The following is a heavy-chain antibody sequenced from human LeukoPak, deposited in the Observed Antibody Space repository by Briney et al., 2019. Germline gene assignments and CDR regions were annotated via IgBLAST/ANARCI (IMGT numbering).Heavy chain of an antibody. D-gene: IGHD3-10*01. J-gene: IGHJ4*02. V-gene: IGHV3-30*18. CDR2: ISYDGSNK. CDR3: AKQRPYYGSGSSLYFDY. Sequence: GRSLRLSCAASGFTFSSYGMHWVRQAPGKGLEWVAVISYDGSNKYYADSVKGRFTISRDNSKNTLYLQMNSLRAEDTAVYYCAKQRPYYGSGSSLYFDYWGQGTPVTVSS. CDR1: GFTFSSYG.